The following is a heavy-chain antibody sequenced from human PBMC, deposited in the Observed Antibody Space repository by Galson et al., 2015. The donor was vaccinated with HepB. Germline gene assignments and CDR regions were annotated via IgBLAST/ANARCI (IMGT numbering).Heavy chain of an antibody. J-gene: IGHJ6*02. CDR2: IVVGSGNT. CDR3: AADPYYDFWSGYYGYGMDV. CDR1: GFTFTSSA. Sequence: SVKVSCKASGFTFTSSAVQWVRQARGQRLEWIGWIVVGSGNTNYAQKFQERVTITRDMSTSTAYMELGSLRSEDTAVYYCAADPYYDFWSGYYGYGMDVWGQGTTVTVSS. V-gene: IGHV1-58*01. D-gene: IGHD3-3*01.